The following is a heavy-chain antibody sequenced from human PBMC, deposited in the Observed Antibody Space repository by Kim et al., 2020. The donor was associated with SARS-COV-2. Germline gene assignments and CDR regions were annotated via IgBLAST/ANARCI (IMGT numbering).Heavy chain of an antibody. CDR3: ARHSRRAYCGGDCYDY. Sequence: SETLSLTCTVSGGSISSSSYYWGWIRQPPGKGLEWIGSIYYSGSTYYNPSLKSRVTISVDTSKNQFSLKLSSVTAADTAVYYCARHSRRAYCGGDCYDYWVQGTLVTVSS. J-gene: IGHJ4*02. CDR1: GGSISSSSYY. D-gene: IGHD2-21*01. V-gene: IGHV4-39*01. CDR2: IYYSGST.